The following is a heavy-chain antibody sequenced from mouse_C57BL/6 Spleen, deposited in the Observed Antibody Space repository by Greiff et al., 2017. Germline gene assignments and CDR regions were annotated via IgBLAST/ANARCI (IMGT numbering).Heavy chain of an antibody. CDR2: INPNNGGT. D-gene: IGHD2-1*01. V-gene: IGHV1-22*01. Sequence: VQLQQSGPELVKPGASVKMSCKASGYTFTDYNMHWVKQSHGKSLEWIGYINPNNGGTSYNQKFKGKATLTVNKSSSTAYMELRSLTSEDSAVYYCARGRYGNYKYYFDYWGQGTTLTVSS. CDR3: ARGRYGNYKYYFDY. J-gene: IGHJ2*01. CDR1: GYTFTDYN.